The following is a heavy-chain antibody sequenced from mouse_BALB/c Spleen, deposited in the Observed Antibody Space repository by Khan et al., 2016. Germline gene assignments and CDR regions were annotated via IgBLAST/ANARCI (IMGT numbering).Heavy chain of an antibody. CDR1: EFTFSNSW. Sequence: EVKLEVSGGVLVQPGGSMKLSCVASEFTFSNSWMNWVRQFPEKGLEWIAEIRFQSNNYATHYAESVKGRFTISRDDSKSSVYLQMNNLRPEDTGIYYCTRPFADWGQGTLVTVSA. CDR2: IRFQSNNYAT. CDR3: TRPFAD. V-gene: IGHV6-6*02. J-gene: IGHJ3*01.